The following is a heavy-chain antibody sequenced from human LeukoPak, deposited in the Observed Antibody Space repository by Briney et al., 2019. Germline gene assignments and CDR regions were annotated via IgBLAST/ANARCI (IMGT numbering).Heavy chain of an antibody. V-gene: IGHV4-38-2*02. CDR2: IYHSGNT. Sequence: SETLSLTCTVSGYSISRGYYWGWIRQPPGKGLEWIANIYHSGNTYYNPSLKGRVTISVDTSRNQFPLKLSSLTAADTAVYYCALQPARRLSWFDPWGQGTLVTVSS. D-gene: IGHD2-2*01. CDR3: ALQPARRLSWFDP. J-gene: IGHJ5*02. CDR1: GYSISRGYY.